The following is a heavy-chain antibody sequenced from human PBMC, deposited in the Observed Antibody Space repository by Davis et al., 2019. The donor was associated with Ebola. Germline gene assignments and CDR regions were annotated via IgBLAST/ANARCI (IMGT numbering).Heavy chain of an antibody. CDR2: IKQDGSQR. D-gene: IGHD4-23*01. CDR3: ARGILARWDFDY. V-gene: IGHV3-7*03. Sequence: GESLKISCVVSGFSFRMYWMSWVRQAPGKGLEWVANIKQDGSQRYYVDSVKGRFTISRDNARNSLYLQMNSLRAEDTAVYYCARGILARWDFDYWGQGTLVTVSS. J-gene: IGHJ4*02. CDR1: GFSFRMYW.